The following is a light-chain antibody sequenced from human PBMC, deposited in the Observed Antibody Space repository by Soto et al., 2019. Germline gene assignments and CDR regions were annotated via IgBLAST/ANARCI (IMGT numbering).Light chain of an antibody. CDR3: QQYTKWPPVT. J-gene: IGKJ2*01. CDR2: GAS. CDR1: QVVGSN. V-gene: IGKV3-15*01. Sequence: EIVLTQSPATLSVSPGERATLSCRASQVVGSNLAWYQQKSGQAPRLLIYGASARATGIPARFSGSGSGTEFTLTISSLQSEDFAVYYCQQYTKWPPVTFGQGTKLEIK.